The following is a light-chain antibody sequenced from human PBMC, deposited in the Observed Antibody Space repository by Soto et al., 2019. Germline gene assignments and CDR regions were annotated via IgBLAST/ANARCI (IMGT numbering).Light chain of an antibody. V-gene: IGKV1-39*01. J-gene: IGKJ1*01. CDR3: QQSYSSPPT. CDR1: QGISNE. CDR2: AAS. Sequence: IQMTQSPSSLSAYVGDRVTITYRASQGISNELGWYQQRPGKAPKLLIFAASSLQSGVPSRFSGSRSGPDFTLTISSLQPEDFATYYCQQSYSSPPTFGQGTKVDI.